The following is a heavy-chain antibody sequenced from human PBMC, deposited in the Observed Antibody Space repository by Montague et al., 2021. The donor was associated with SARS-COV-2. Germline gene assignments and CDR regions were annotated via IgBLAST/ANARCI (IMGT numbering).Heavy chain of an antibody. CDR3: ARVGWGHDPYSSGWNDYYYYYGMDV. Sequence: SLRLSCAASGFTFSSYSMNWVRQAPGKGLEWVSSISSSSSYIYYADSVKGRFTISRDNAKKLLYLQMNSLRAEDTAVYYCARVGWGHDPYSSGWNDYYYYYGMDVWGQGTTVTVSS. J-gene: IGHJ6*02. CDR1: GFTFSSYS. CDR2: ISSSSSYI. D-gene: IGHD6-19*01. V-gene: IGHV3-21*01.